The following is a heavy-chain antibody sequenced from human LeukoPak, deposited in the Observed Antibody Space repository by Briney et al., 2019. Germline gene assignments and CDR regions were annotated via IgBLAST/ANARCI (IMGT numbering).Heavy chain of an antibody. V-gene: IGHV4-39*07. J-gene: IGHJ3*02. CDR2: IYYSGST. Sequence: SETLSLTCTVSGGSISSSSYYWAWIRQPPGKGLEWIGSIYYSGSTYYNPSLKSRVTISVDTSKNQFSLKLSSVTAADTAVYYCARDQGYSSGWLGDAFDIWGQGTMVTVSS. D-gene: IGHD6-19*01. CDR3: ARDQGYSSGWLGDAFDI. CDR1: GGSISSSSYY.